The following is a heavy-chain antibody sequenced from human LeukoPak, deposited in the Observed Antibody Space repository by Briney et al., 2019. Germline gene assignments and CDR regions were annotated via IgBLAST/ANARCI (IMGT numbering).Heavy chain of an antibody. V-gene: IGHV4-39*01. CDR2: IYYSGST. D-gene: IGHD1-26*01. CDR3: ARRRGALDY. CDR1: GGSISSSSYY. J-gene: IGHJ4*02. Sequence: SETLSLTCTVSGGSISSSSYYWGWIRQPPGKGLEWIGSIYYSGSTYYNPSLKSRVTISVDTSRNQFSLKLSSVTAADTAVYYCARRRGALDYWGQGTLVTVSS.